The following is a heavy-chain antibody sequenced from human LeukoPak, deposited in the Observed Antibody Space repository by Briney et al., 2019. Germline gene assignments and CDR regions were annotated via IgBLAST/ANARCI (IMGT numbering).Heavy chain of an antibody. J-gene: IGHJ4*02. Sequence: VASVKASCKASGYTFTGYYMHWVRQAPGQGLEWMGWINPNSGGTNYAQKFQGRVTMTRDTSISTAYMELSRLRSDDTAVYYCARVRYGDSPGIDYWGQGTLVTVSS. CDR3: ARVRYGDSPGIDY. CDR1: GYTFTGYY. D-gene: IGHD4-17*01. V-gene: IGHV1-2*02. CDR2: INPNSGGT.